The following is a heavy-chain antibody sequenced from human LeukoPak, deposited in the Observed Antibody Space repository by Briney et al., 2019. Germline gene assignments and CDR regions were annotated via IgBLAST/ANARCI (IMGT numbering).Heavy chain of an antibody. D-gene: IGHD6-19*01. CDR3: ARVSPVTVAGFDY. CDR1: GDSLSGFS. V-gene: IGHV4-4*07. J-gene: IGHJ4*02. CDR2: IYVGGSS. Sequence: SETLSLTCTVSGDSLSGFSWNWIRQSAGKGLEWIGRIYVGGSSNYNPSLRGRVTISVDMSTNQFSLKLRTLTAADTATYYCARVSPVTVAGFDYWGQGVRVTVSS.